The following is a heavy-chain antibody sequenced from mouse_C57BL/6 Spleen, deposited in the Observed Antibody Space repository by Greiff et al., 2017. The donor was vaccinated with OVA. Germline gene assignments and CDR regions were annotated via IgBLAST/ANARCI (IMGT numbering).Heavy chain of an antibody. CDR2: INPYNGGT. J-gene: IGHJ4*01. D-gene: IGHD2-5*01. CDR1: GYTFTDYY. CDR3: ARSKDSNYRGDAMDY. Sequence: EVQLQQSGPVLVKPGASVKMSCKASGYTFTDYYMNWVKQSHGKSLEWIGVINPYNGGTSYNQKFKGKATLTVDKSSSTAYMELNSLTSEDSAVYYCARSKDSNYRGDAMDYWGQGTSVTVSS. V-gene: IGHV1-19*01.